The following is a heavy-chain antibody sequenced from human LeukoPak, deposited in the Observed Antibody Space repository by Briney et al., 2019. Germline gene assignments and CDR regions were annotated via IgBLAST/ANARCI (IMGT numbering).Heavy chain of an antibody. CDR1: GYRFTTYW. Sequence: GESLKISCKGSGYRFTTYWIGWVRQMPGKGLEWMGIIYPGDSDTRYSPSFQGQVTISADKSINTAYLQWSSLKASDIAMYYCARQHGSGSYYSRVIDYWGQGTLVTVSS. D-gene: IGHD3-10*01. CDR2: IYPGDSDT. CDR3: ARQHGSGSYYSRVIDY. V-gene: IGHV5-51*01. J-gene: IGHJ4*02.